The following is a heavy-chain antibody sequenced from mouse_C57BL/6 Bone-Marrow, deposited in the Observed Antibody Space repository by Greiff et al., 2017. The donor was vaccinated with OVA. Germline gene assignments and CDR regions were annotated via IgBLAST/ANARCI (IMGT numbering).Heavy chain of an antibody. CDR1: GFSLTSYG. J-gene: IGHJ4*01. V-gene: IGHV2-9*01. D-gene: IGHD3-1*01. CDR2: IWGGGST. Sequence: VHLVESGPGLVAPSQSLSITCTVSGFSLTSYGVDWVRQPPGKGLEWLGVIWGGGSTNYNSALMSRLSISKDNSKSQVFLKMNSRQTDDTAMYYCAKRNGRACYAMDYWGQGTSVTVSS. CDR3: AKRNGRACYAMDY.